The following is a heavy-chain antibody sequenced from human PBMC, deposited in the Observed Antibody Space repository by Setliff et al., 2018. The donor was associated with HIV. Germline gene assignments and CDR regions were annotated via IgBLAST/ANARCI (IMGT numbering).Heavy chain of an antibody. CDR3: ATAGEMATIGYSYYYMGV. CDR1: GGSFSRNA. V-gene: IGHV1-69*13. Sequence: SVTVSCKASGGSFSRNAISWVRQAPGQGLEWIGGITPIFGTPKYAQKFQGRVTITADESRSTAYLELSSLRSEDTAVYYCATAGEMATIGYSYYYMGVWGKGTTVTVSS. CDR2: ITPIFGTP. D-gene: IGHD3-10*01. J-gene: IGHJ6*03.